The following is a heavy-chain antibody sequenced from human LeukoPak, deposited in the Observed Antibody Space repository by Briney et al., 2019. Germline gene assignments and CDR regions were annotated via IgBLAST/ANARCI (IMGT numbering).Heavy chain of an antibody. Sequence: ASVKVSCKASGYTFTSYGISWVRQAPGQGLEWMGWISAYNGNTNYAQKLQGRVTMTTDTSTSTAYMELRSLRSDDTAVYYCARGTHYYDSSGYYLDAFDIWAKGQWSPSLQ. CDR3: ARGTHYYDSSGYYLDAFDI. J-gene: IGHJ3*02. CDR2: ISAYNGNT. D-gene: IGHD3-22*01. V-gene: IGHV1-18*01. CDR1: GYTFTSYG.